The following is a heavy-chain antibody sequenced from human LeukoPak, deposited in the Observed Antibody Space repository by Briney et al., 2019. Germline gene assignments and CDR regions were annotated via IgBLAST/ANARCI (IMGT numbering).Heavy chain of an antibody. J-gene: IGHJ4*02. D-gene: IGHD3-3*01. CDR2: FYHDGST. CDR1: GYSISSGYY. Sequence: SETLSLICTVSGYSISSGYYWGWIRQPPGKGLEWVGSFYHDGSTYYNPSLKRRVIISVDTSKNQFSLKLSSVTAADTAVYYCARVETIFGVVTQSYFDYWGQGTLVTVSS. CDR3: ARVETIFGVVTQSYFDY. V-gene: IGHV4-38-2*02.